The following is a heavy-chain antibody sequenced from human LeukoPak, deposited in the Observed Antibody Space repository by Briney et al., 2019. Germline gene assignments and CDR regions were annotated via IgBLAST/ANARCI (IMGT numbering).Heavy chain of an antibody. CDR1: GFTFKAFR. CDR2: ISEDGDND. D-gene: IGHD3-16*02. J-gene: IGHJ4*02. Sequence: GGSLRLSCSVSGFTFKAFRMHWVRQAPGKGLEWVAFISEDGDNDSYADSVKGRFTISRDNYENTLHLQMNSLRSEDTAVYYCARVSRYRPNWGQGTLVTVSS. CDR3: ARVSRYRPN. V-gene: IGHV3-30*03.